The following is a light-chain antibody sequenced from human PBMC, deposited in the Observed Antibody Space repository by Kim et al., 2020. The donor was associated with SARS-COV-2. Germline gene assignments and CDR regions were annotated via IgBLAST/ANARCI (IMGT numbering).Light chain of an antibody. CDR3: QQSNNFPIT. CDR1: QGIASW. CDR2: AAS. J-gene: IGKJ5*01. V-gene: IGKV1-12*01. Sequence: DVQRTKSHSSVSASVGDRVIITCRASQGIASWLAWYQQKPGKAPRLLVFAASAVQDGVPSRFSGSGFGTHFTLTINSLQPEDFGTYYCQQSNNFPITFGQGTRLEIK.